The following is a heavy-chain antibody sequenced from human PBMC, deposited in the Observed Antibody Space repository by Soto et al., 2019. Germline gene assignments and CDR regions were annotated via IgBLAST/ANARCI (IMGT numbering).Heavy chain of an antibody. CDR1: GFTFDDYA. V-gene: IGHV3-43D*04. D-gene: IGHD2-15*01. CDR3: AKGGPVGLTVVIGDFDY. Sequence: GGSLRLSCAASGFTFDDYAMHWVRQAPGKGLEWVSLISWDGGSRYYADSVKGRFTISRDNSKNSLYLQMNSLRAEDTASYYCAKGGPVGLTVVIGDFDYWGQGTLVTVSS. J-gene: IGHJ4*02. CDR2: ISWDGGSR.